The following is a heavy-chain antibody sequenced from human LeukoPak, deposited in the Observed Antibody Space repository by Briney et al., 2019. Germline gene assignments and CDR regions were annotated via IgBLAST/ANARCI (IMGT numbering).Heavy chain of an antibody. CDR2: ISGSGGST. V-gene: IGHV3-23*01. CDR3: AKGGGQKNWFDP. Sequence: SXFTXXXYXMSXVRQAPGKGLEWVSAISGSGGSTYYADSVKGRFTISRDNSKNTLYLQMNSLRAEDTAVYYCAKGGGQKNWFDPWGQGTLVTVSS. D-gene: IGHD3-10*01. CDR1: XFTXXXYX. J-gene: IGHJ5*02.